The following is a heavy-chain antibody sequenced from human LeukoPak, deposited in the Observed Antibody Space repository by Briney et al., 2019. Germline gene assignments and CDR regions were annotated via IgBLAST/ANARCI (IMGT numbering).Heavy chain of an antibody. CDR1: GFTFSSYA. J-gene: IGHJ6*03. Sequence: GGSLRLSCAASGFTFSSYAMHWVRQAPGKGLEYVSAISSNGGSTYYANSVKGRFTISRDNSKNTLYLQMGSLRAEDMAVYYCARVPRYGGGPMDVWGKGTTVTISS. CDR2: ISSNGGST. V-gene: IGHV3-64*01. D-gene: IGHD1-26*01. CDR3: ARVPRYGGGPMDV.